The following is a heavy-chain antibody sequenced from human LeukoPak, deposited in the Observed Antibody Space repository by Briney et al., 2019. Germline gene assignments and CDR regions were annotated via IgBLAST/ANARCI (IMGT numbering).Heavy chain of an antibody. CDR3: ARTNVMVRGVGYYYMDV. V-gene: IGHV3-33*01. J-gene: IGHJ6*03. D-gene: IGHD3-10*01. Sequence: GGSLRLSCAASGFTFSSFGMHWVRQAPGKGLEWVAIIWFDGSNKYYADSVKGRFTISRDNSKSTLYLRMNSLRAEDTAVYYCARTNVMVRGVGYYYMDVWGKGTTVTVPS. CDR2: IWFDGSNK. CDR1: GFTFSSFG.